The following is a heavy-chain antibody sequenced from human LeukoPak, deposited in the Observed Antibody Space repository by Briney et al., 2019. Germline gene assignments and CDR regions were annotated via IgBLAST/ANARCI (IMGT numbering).Heavy chain of an antibody. J-gene: IGHJ5*02. CDR2: MNPNSGNT. CDR1: GYTFTSYD. Sequence: ASVKVSCKASGYTFTSYDINWVRQATGQGLEWMGWMNPNSGNTGYAQKFQGRVTMTRNTSISTAYMELSSLRSDDTAVYYCAKALLAAAGWPSSPGTWGQGTLVTVSS. V-gene: IGHV1-8*01. CDR3: AKALLAAAGWPSSPGT. D-gene: IGHD6-13*01.